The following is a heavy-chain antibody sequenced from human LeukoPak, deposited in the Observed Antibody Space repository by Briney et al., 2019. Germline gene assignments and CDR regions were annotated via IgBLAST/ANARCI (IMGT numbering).Heavy chain of an antibody. V-gene: IGHV3-33*01. CDR1: AFTSSSYD. Sequence: GGSLRLSCAASAFTSSSYDMHWVRQAPGKGLEWVAVIWYDGSNKYYADSVKGRFTISRDNSKNTLYLQMNSLRGEDTAVYYCARPSGSYWYFDLWGRGTLVTVSS. D-gene: IGHD1-26*01. CDR3: ARPSGSYWYFDL. CDR2: IWYDGSNK. J-gene: IGHJ2*01.